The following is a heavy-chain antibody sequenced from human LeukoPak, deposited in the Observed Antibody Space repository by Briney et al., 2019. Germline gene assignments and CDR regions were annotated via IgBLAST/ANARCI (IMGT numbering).Heavy chain of an antibody. CDR1: GGSISSGDYY. CDR3: ARGTGTKGVDP. J-gene: IGHJ5*02. Sequence: ASETLSLTCTVSGGSISSGDYYWSWIRQPPGKGLEWIGYIYYSGSTYYNPSLKSRVTISVDTSKNQFSLKLSSVTAADTAVYYCARGTGTKGVDPWGQGTLVTVSS. CDR2: IYYSGST. D-gene: IGHD1-1*01. V-gene: IGHV4-30-4*01.